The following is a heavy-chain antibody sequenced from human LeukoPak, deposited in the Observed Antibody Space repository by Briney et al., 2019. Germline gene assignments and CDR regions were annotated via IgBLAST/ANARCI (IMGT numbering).Heavy chain of an antibody. J-gene: IGHJ5*02. CDR3: ARGTQTDRELLRNNWFDP. CDR2: INPNSGGT. V-gene: IGHV1-2*02. CDR1: GYTFTGYY. D-gene: IGHD1-26*01. Sequence: ASVKVSCKASGYTFTGYYMHWVRQAPGQGLEWMGWINPNSGGTNYAQKFQGRVTMTRDTSISTAYMELSRLRSDDTAVYYCARGTQTDRELLRNNWFDPWGQGTLVTVSS.